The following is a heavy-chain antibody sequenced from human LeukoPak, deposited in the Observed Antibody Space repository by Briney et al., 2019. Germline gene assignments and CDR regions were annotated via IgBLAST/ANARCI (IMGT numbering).Heavy chain of an antibody. D-gene: IGHD2-15*01. Sequence: PSETLSLTCTVSGGSISSSSYYWGWIRQPPGKGLEWIGSIYYSGSTYYNPPLKSRVTISVDTSKNQFSLKLSSVTAADTAVYYCARHSGDVVVLYYFDYWGQGTLVTVSS. CDR2: IYYSGST. CDR1: GGSISSSSYY. J-gene: IGHJ4*02. CDR3: ARHSGDVVVLYYFDY. V-gene: IGHV4-39*01.